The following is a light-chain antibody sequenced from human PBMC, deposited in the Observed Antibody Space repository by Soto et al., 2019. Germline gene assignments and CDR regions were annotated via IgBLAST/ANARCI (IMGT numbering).Light chain of an antibody. CDR1: QGISSY. CDR3: QQLNSYPIT. CDR2: AAS. V-gene: IGKV1-9*01. J-gene: IGKJ5*01. Sequence: IQLTESPSFLSASVGDRVTITFLASQGISSYLAWYQQKPGKAPKLLIYAASTLQSGVPSRFSGSGSGTEFTLTISSLQPEDFATYYCQQLNSYPITFGQGTRLE.